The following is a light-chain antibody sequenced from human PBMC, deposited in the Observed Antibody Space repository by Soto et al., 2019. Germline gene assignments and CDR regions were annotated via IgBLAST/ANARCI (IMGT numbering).Light chain of an antibody. V-gene: IGKV3-15*01. J-gene: IGKJ1*01. CDR3: QQHNNWPQT. CDR2: GAS. Sequence: EIVITESPATLSVSPGERATLSCRASQSVSSNLAWYQQKPGQAPRLLIYGASTRATGIPARFSGSGSGTEFTLTISSLQSEDFAVYYCQQHNNWPQTFGQGTKVDI. CDR1: QSVSSN.